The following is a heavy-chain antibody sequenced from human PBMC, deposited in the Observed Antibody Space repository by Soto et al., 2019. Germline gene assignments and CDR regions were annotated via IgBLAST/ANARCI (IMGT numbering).Heavy chain of an antibody. CDR2: MYNTGST. CDR3: ARDLWGYCGTDCYPLDV. CDR1: GGTISRYY. J-gene: IGHJ6*02. V-gene: IGHV4-59*01. D-gene: IGHD2-21*02. Sequence: QVQLQESGPGLVKPSETLSLTCTVSGGTISRYYWSWIRQPPGKGLEWIGYMYNTGSTVYNPSFKSRVTLAVATSKNQFSLKLNAVTAADTAVYYCARDLWGYCGTDCYPLDVWGQGTTVTVSS.